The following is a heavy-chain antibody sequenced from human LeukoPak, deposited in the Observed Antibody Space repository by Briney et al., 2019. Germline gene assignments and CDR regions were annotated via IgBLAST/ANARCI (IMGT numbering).Heavy chain of an antibody. CDR3: AKDGSGSFWQLYFDY. CDR2: IYSDGRT. J-gene: IGHJ4*02. Sequence: GGSLRLSCVASGFNVSSNYMSWVRQAPGKGLEWVSVIYSDGRTNYADSVKGRFTISRDNSKNTLYLQMNSLRAEDTAVYFCAKDGSGSFWQLYFDYWGQGTLVTVSS. D-gene: IGHD3-10*01. V-gene: IGHV3-66*01. CDR1: GFNVSSNY.